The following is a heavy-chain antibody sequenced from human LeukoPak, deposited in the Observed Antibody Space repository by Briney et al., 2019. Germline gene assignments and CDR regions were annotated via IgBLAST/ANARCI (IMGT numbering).Heavy chain of an antibody. V-gene: IGHV3-21*01. Sequence: PGGSLRLSCAASGFTFSSYSMNWVRQAPGKGLEWVSSISSSSSYIYYADSVKGRFTISRDNAKNSLYLQMNSLRAEDTAVYYCARSPGIVGAPLDYWGQGTLVTVSS. CDR3: ARSPGIVGAPLDY. J-gene: IGHJ4*02. CDR1: GFTFSSYS. CDR2: ISSSSSYI. D-gene: IGHD1-26*01.